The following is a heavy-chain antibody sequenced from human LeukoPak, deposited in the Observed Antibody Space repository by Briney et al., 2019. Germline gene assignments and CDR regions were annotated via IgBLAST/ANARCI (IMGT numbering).Heavy chain of an antibody. CDR2: INHSGST. CDR3: ARYGRSGWAH. D-gene: IGHD6-19*01. Sequence: PSETLSLTCTVSGYSISGGYYWGWIRQPPGQGLEWIGEINHSGSTNYNPSLKSRVTISVDTSKNQFSLKLSSVTAADTAVYYCARYGRSGWAHWGQGTLVTVSS. J-gene: IGHJ4*02. CDR1: GYSISGGYY. V-gene: IGHV4-38-2*02.